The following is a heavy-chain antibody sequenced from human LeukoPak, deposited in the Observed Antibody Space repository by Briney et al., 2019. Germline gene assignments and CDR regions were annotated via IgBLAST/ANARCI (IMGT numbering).Heavy chain of an antibody. CDR2: INPNSGGT. CDR3: ARGPKYQLLPKYYMDV. Sequence: ASVKVSCKASGYTFTGYYMHWVRQAPGQGLECMGWINPNSGGTNYAQKFQGRVTMTRDTSISTAYMELSRLRSDDTAVYYCARGPKYQLLPKYYMDVWGKGTTVTVSS. J-gene: IGHJ6*03. D-gene: IGHD2-2*01. CDR1: GYTFTGYY. V-gene: IGHV1-2*02.